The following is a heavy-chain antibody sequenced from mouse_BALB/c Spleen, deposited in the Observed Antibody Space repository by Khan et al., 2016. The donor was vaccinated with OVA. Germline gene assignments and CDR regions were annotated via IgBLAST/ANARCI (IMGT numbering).Heavy chain of an antibody. D-gene: IGHD2-14*01. CDR2: IWGGGGT. Sequence: QVQLQPSGPGLVAPSQSLSITCTVSGFSLSRYNIHWVRQPPGKGLEWLGMIWGGGGTDYNSTLKSRLSISKDNSKSQVFLKMNSLQTDDSAMYYCARAYYRYDGYYAMDYWGQGTSGTVAS. J-gene: IGHJ4*01. CDR3: ARAYYRYDGYYAMDY. CDR1: GFSLSRYN. V-gene: IGHV2-6-4*01.